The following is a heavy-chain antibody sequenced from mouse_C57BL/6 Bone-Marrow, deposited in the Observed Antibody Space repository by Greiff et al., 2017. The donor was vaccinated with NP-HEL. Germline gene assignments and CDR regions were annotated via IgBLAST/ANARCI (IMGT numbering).Heavy chain of an antibody. CDR2: IDPANGNT. J-gene: IGHJ3*01. CDR3: ARVIYYDYDGFAY. Sequence: VQLKQSVAELVRPGASVKLSCTASGFNIKNTYMHWVKQRPEQGLEWIGRIDPANGNTKYAPKFQGKATITADTSSNTAYLQLSSLTSEDTAIYYCARVIYYDYDGFAYWGQGTRVTVSA. CDR1: GFNIKNTY. D-gene: IGHD2-4*01. V-gene: IGHV14-3*01.